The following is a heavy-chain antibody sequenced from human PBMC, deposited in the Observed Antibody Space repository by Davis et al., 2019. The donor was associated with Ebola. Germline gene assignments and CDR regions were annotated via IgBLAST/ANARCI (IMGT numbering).Heavy chain of an antibody. CDR1: GFTFSSYW. V-gene: IGHV3-49*04. Sequence: GGSLRLSCAASGFTFSSYWMSWVRQAPGKGLEWVGFIRSKAYGGTTEYAASVKGRFTISRDDSKSIAYLQMNNLKTDDTAFYYCTREFGGSYDYWGQGTLVTVSS. CDR3: TREFGGSYDY. J-gene: IGHJ4*02. CDR2: IRSKAYGGTT. D-gene: IGHD1-26*01.